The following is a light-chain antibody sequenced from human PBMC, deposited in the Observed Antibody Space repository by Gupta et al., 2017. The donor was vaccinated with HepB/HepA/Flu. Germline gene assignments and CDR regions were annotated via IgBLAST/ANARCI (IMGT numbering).Light chain of an antibody. CDR1: QSVSSSY. V-gene: IGKV3-20*01. CDR2: GAS. J-gene: IGKJ1*01. CDR3: QQYGDSPPWT. Sequence: IVLTQSPVTLSLSPGERATLSCRASQSVSSSYLAWYQQKTGQAPRLLMYGASSRATGIPDRFSGSGSGTDFTLTISRLEPEDYAVYYCQQYGDSPPWTFGQGTKVEIK.